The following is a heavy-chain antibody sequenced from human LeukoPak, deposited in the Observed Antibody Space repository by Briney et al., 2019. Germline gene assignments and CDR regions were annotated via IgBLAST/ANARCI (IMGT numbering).Heavy chain of an antibody. CDR1: IYTFTSYG. V-gene: IGHV1-18*01. CDR3: ARAIAVTGTTTDFQH. D-gene: IGHD6-19*01. CDR2: ISAYNGNT. J-gene: IGHJ1*01. Sequence: ASVKVSCKACIYTFTSYGISWVRQAPGQGLEWMGWISAYNGNTNYAQKLQGRVTMTTDTSTSTAYMELRNLRSDDTAVYYCARAIAVTGTTTDFQHWGQGTLVTVSS.